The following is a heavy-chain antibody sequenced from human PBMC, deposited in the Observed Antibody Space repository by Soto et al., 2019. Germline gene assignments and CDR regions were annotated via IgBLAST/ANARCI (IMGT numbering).Heavy chain of an antibody. CDR3: AKVGSYSSSSWLGY. V-gene: IGHV3-23*01. CDR1: GFTFSSYA. D-gene: IGHD6-6*01. Sequence: EVQLLESGGGLVQPGGSLRLSCAASGFTFSSYAMSWVRQSPGKGLEWVSAISGSGGSTYYADSVKGRFTISRDNSKNTLYLQMNSLRAEDTAVYYCAKVGSYSSSSWLGYWGQGTLVTVSS. CDR2: ISGSGGST. J-gene: IGHJ4*02.